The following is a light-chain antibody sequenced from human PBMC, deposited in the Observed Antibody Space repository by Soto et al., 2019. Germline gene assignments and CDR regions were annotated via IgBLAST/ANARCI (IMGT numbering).Light chain of an antibody. J-gene: IGLJ7*01. CDR3: AAWDDRLNGVV. Sequence: QSVVTQPPSASGTPGQRVSIACSGSSSNIGSNTVSWYQQLPGTAPKLLIYSNNQRPSGVPDRFSGSKSGTSASLAFSGLQSEDEADYYCAAWDDRLNGVVLGGGTQLTVL. CDR1: SSNIGSNT. CDR2: SNN. V-gene: IGLV1-44*01.